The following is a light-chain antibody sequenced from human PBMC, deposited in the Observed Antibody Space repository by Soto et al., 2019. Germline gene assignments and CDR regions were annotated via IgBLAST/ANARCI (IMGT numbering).Light chain of an antibody. Sequence: EIVMTQSPATLSVSPGERVTLSCRVSQSVSNNLAWFQQKPGQAPRLLIYGASTRATGIPARFSGSGSGTEFTLTISSLQTEDFAVYYCQQCNNWPLTFGQGTKVEIK. CDR3: QQCNNWPLT. CDR2: GAS. V-gene: IGKV3-15*01. J-gene: IGKJ1*01. CDR1: QSVSNN.